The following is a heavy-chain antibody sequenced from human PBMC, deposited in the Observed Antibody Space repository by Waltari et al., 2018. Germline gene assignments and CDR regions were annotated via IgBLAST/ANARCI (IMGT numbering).Heavy chain of an antibody. CDR2: ISSGSDYI. CDR3: AGIRGGFWFFDI. V-gene: IGHV3-48*04. J-gene: IGHJ2*01. Sequence: ESGGDLVQPGGSLRLSFAVSGFTSFPYSLTWVRQAPGKGLEWISYISSGSDYIYYAESVEGRFTISRDNSKNSVFLEMKYLRVDDTAIYYCAGIRGGFWFFDIWGRGTLVSVSS. D-gene: IGHD3-10*01. CDR1: GFTSFPYS.